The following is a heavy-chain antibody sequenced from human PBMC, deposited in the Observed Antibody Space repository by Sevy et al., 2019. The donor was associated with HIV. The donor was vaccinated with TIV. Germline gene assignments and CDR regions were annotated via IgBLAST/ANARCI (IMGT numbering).Heavy chain of an antibody. D-gene: IGHD5-18*01. CDR1: GGSFSGYY. CDR3: VRGLHTAMKSGYYYYYMDV. CDR2: INHSGST. Sequence: SETLSLTCAVYGGSFSGYYWSWIRQPPGKGLEWIGEINHSGSTNYNPSLKSRVTISVDTSKNQFSLKLSSVTAADTAVYYCVRGLHTAMKSGYYYYYMDVWGKGTTVTVSS. J-gene: IGHJ6*03. V-gene: IGHV4-34*01.